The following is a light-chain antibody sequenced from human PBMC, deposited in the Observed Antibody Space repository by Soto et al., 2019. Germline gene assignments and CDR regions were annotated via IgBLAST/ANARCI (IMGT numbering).Light chain of an antibody. Sequence: PGAIATLSCRASQRVNINLACYQKKPGQAPRLLIYGASTRATGIPARFSGSGSGTDFTLTISRLEPEDFAVYYCQQYGSSSFTFGPGTKVDN. V-gene: IGKV3-20*01. CDR2: GAS. J-gene: IGKJ3*01. CDR1: QRVNIN. CDR3: QQYGSSSFT.